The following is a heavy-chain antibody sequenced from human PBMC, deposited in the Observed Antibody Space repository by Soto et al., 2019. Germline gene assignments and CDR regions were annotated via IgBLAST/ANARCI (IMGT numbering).Heavy chain of an antibody. CDR2: IYPGDSDT. CDR1: GYSFTSYW. V-gene: IGHV5-51*01. D-gene: IGHD2-2*03. CDR3: VRGMDRNSAGF. J-gene: IGHJ1*01. Sequence: GESLKISCKGSGYSFTSYWIGWVRQMPGKGLEWMGIIYPGDSDTRYSPSFQGQVTISADKSISTTYLQWGSLKASDTAMYYCVRGMDRNSAGFWGLGTMVTVSS.